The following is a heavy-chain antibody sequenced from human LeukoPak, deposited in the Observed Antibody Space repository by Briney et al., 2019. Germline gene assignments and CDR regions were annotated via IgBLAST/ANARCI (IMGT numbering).Heavy chain of an antibody. Sequence: GGSLRLSCAASGFTFSSYAMTWVRQAPGKGLEWVSSISKGSGYIYQTDSVKGRFTISRDNAKNSLFLEMNSLRVEDTAVYYCVRDMGRESIFWGQGTLVTVSS. J-gene: IGHJ4*02. CDR3: VRDMGRESIF. V-gene: IGHV3-21*01. D-gene: IGHD3-10*01. CDR1: GFTFSSYA. CDR2: ISKGSGYI.